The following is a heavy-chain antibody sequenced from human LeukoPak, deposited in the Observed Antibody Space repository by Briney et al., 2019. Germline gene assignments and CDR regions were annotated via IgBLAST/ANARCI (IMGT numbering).Heavy chain of an antibody. CDR1: GGSISSDY. CDR2: IYYSGST. CDR3: ASSSGYYYYFDY. D-gene: IGHD6-19*01. J-gene: IGHJ4*02. V-gene: IGHV4-59*01. Sequence: SETLSLTCTVSGGSISSDYWSWIRQPPGKGLEWIGYIYYSGSTNYNPSLKSRVTISVDTSKNQFSLKLSSVTAADTAVYYCASSSGYYYYFDYWGQGTLVTVSS.